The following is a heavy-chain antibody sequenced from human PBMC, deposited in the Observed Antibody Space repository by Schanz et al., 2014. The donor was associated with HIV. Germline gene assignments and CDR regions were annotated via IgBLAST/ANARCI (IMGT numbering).Heavy chain of an antibody. CDR1: GFTFTSSA. D-gene: IGHD4-4*01. J-gene: IGHJ2*01. Sequence: QMQLVQSGPEVKKPGTSVKVSCKASGFTFTSSAVQWVRQARGQRLEWIGWIVVGSGNTNYAQKFQGRVTITADESTSTTYLELSSLRSEDTAVYYCASQYSNYDSSRRYHWYFDLWGRGTLVTVSS. V-gene: IGHV1-58*01. CDR3: ASQYSNYDSSRRYHWYFDL. CDR2: IVVGSGNT.